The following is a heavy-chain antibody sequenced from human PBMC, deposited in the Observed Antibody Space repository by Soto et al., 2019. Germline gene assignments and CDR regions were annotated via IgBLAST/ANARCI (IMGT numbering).Heavy chain of an antibody. CDR1: GGSISSGGYS. Sequence: SETLSLTCAVSGGSISSGGYSWSWIRQPPGKGLEWIGYIYHSGSTYYNPSLKSRVTISVDRSKNQFSLKLSSVTAADTAVYYCARLTPIAAAGYFDYWGQGTLVTVSS. CDR3: ARLTPIAAAGYFDY. J-gene: IGHJ4*02. V-gene: IGHV4-30-2*01. CDR2: IYHSGST. D-gene: IGHD6-13*01.